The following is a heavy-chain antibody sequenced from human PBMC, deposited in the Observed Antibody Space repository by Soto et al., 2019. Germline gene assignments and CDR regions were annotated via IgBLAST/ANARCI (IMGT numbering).Heavy chain of an antibody. J-gene: IGHJ4*02. Sequence: QLVESGGGLVKPGGSLRLSCVASGFPFSSFSLNWIRQAPGKGLEWVSSIGRVSTYIYYADSVRGRFTVSRDNAKNSVYLQMNGLTAEDSGIYYCARVTAGSGSYQIDFWGQGTLVTVSS. CDR3: ARVTAGSGSYQIDF. D-gene: IGHD3-10*01. V-gene: IGHV3-21*02. CDR1: GFPFSSFS. CDR2: IGRVSTYI.